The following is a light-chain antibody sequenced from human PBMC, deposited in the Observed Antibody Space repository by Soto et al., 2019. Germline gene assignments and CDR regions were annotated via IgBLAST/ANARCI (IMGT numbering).Light chain of an antibody. CDR3: SSYTASSTLEV. CDR1: SSDVGGYNY. CDR2: EVS. J-gene: IGLJ1*01. Sequence: QSVLTQPASVSGSPGQSITISCTGTSSDVGGYNYVSWYQQHPGKAPKLIIYEVSDRPSGVSNRFSGSKSGSTASLTISRLQTEDEADYYCSSYTASSTLEVFGTGTKVTVL. V-gene: IGLV2-14*01.